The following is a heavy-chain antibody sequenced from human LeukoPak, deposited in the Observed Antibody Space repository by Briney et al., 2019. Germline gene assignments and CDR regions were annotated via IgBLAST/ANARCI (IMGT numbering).Heavy chain of an antibody. D-gene: IGHD3-10*01. CDR2: IYNSGNT. V-gene: IGHV4-59*01. J-gene: IGHJ5*02. CDR1: GGSINNY. CDR3: ARGGYYGSGNDFRFDP. Sequence: PSETLSLTCTVSGGSINNYWTWFRQPPGKGLEWIGDIYNSGNTNYNPSLKSRVTISVETSKNQFSLKLKSVTAADTAVYYCARGGYYGSGNDFRFDPWGQGTLVTVSS.